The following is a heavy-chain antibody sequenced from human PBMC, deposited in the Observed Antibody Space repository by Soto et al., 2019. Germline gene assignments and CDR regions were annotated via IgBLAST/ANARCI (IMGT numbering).Heavy chain of an antibody. CDR2: TYYRSRWYN. CDR1: GDSVSSNSAA. CDR3: AGTTSHQWYYMDV. V-gene: IGHV6-1*01. D-gene: IGHD1-7*01. Sequence: SQTLSLTCAISGDSVSSNSAAWNWIRQSPSRGLEWLGRTYYRSRWYNDYAVSVKSRITINPDTSKNQFSLQLTSVTPEDTAVYYCAGTTSHQWYYMDVWGKGTTVTVSS. J-gene: IGHJ6*03.